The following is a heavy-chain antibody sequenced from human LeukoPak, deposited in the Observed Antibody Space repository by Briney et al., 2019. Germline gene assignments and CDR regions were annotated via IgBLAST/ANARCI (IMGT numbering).Heavy chain of an antibody. V-gene: IGHV4-30-4*01. Sequence: PSQTLSLTCTVSGGSLSSGDYYWSWIRQPPGTGLEWLGYIYYSGSTYYNPSLKSRVTISVDTSKNQFSLKLSSVTAADTAVYYCARDSSGYYFDYWGQGTLVTVSS. D-gene: IGHD3-22*01. J-gene: IGHJ4*02. CDR2: IYYSGST. CDR3: ARDSSGYYFDY. CDR1: GGSLSSGDYY.